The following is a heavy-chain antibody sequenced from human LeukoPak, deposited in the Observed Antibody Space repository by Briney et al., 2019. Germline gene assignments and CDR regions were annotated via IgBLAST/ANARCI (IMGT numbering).Heavy chain of an antibody. CDR2: INHSGST. CDR1: GGSFSGYY. D-gene: IGHD4-23*01. J-gene: IGHJ5*02. CDR3: ARVGGTVVTRGNWFDP. V-gene: IGHV4-34*01. Sequence: SETLSLTCAVYGGSFSGYYWSWIRQPPGKGLEWIGEINHSGSTNYNPSLKSRVTISVDTSKNQFSPKLSSVTAADTAVYYCARVGGTVVTRGNWFDPWGQGTLVTVSS.